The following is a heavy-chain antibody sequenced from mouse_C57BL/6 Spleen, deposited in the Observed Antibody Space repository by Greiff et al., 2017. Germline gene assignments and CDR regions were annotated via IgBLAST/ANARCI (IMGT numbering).Heavy chain of an antibody. Sequence: EVHLVESGGGLVKPGGSLKLSCAASGSTFSSYAMSWVRQTPEKRLEWVATISDGGSYTYYPDNVKGRFTISRDNAKNNLYLQMSHLKSEDTAMYYCAREGLYYGSSYFDYWGQGTTLTVSS. J-gene: IGHJ2*01. CDR1: GSTFSSYA. CDR3: AREGLYYGSSYFDY. CDR2: ISDGGSYT. V-gene: IGHV5-4*01. D-gene: IGHD1-1*01.